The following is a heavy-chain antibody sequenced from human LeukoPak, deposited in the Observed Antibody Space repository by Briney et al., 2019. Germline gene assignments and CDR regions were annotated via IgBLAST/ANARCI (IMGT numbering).Heavy chain of an antibody. V-gene: IGHV4-39*02. CDR3: ARSSGTGTFSY. D-gene: IGHD6-25*01. CDR1: GGSVSSGSYY. J-gene: IGHJ4*02. Sequence: ESSETLSLTCTVSGGSVSSGSYYWAWIRQPPGKGLEWIGSVYYGRSPYFNPSLESRATISVDTSKNHFSLKMSSVTAADTAVYYCARSSGTGTFSYWGQGTLVTVSS. CDR2: VYYGRSP.